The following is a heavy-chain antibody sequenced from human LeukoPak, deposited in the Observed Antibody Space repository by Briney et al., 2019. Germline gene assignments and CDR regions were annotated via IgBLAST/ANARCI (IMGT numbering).Heavy chain of an antibody. D-gene: IGHD7-27*01. CDR2: ISYDGSNK. CDR1: GFTFSSYG. Sequence: GRSLRLSCAASGFTFSSYGMHWVRQAPGKGLEWVAVISYDGSNKYYADSVKGRFTISRDNSKNTLYLQMNSLRAEDTAVYYCARVRATGAHDCWGQGTLVTVSS. J-gene: IGHJ4*02. CDR3: ARVRATGAHDC. V-gene: IGHV3-30*03.